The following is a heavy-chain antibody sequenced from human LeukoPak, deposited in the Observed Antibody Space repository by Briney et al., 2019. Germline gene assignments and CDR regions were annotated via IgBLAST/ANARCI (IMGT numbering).Heavy chain of an antibody. CDR1: GGSISSNTW. J-gene: IGHJ3*02. V-gene: IGHV4-4*02. CDR2: IYHCGST. Sequence: SETLCLTCAVSGGSISSNTWWSWVRQPPGKGLEWIGEIYHCGSTNYNPSLKSRVTISVDKSMNQFSLKLNSVTAADAAVYYCASRMYLTVGNSAFDIWGQGTMVTVSS. D-gene: IGHD1/OR15-1a*01. CDR3: ASRMYLTVGNSAFDI.